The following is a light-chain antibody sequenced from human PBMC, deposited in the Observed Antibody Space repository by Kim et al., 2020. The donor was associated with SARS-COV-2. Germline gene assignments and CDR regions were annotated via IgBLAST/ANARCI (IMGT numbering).Light chain of an antibody. CDR1: RSDVGGYNY. V-gene: IGLV2-8*01. J-gene: IGLJ2*01. CDR3: RSYVGSIL. CDR2: EIS. Sequence: SAGRSVPLYCTGTRSDVGGYNYVSWEQQQPGTAPKLMIYEISKPPSGVPERFSGSKTSNTASLTVSGLQAEDEADYYCRSYVGSILFGGGTKLTVL.